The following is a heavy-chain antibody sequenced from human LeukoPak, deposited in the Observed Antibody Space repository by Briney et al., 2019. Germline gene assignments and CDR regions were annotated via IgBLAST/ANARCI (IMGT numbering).Heavy chain of an antibody. D-gene: IGHD2-2*01. CDR1: GFTFSSYG. J-gene: IGHJ4*02. CDR2: IRYDGSNK. Sequence: GGSLRLSCAASGFTFSSYGMHWVRQAPGKGLEWVSFIRYDGSNKYYADSVKGRFTTSRDNSKNTLYLQINSLRAEDTAVYYCAKSPRYCSSTSCSHALYYFDYWGQGTLVTVSS. CDR3: AKSPRYCSSTSCSHALYYFDY. V-gene: IGHV3-30*02.